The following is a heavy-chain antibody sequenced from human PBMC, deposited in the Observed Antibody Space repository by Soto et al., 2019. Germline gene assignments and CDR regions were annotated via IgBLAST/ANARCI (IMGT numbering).Heavy chain of an antibody. CDR3: ARDFYYDVSSRGGYHP. CDR2: ISADNGDT. CDR1: GYTFSSYS. V-gene: IGHV1-18*04. D-gene: IGHD3-22*01. J-gene: IGHJ5*02. Sequence: QLVQSGPEVKKAGDSVRVSCQASGYTFSSYSITWMRQAPGQGLQLMGWISADNGDTDYAKNFQGRVTMTADTSTHTAYMELRSLRGDDTAVYYCARDFYYDVSSRGGYHPWGQGTLVTVSS.